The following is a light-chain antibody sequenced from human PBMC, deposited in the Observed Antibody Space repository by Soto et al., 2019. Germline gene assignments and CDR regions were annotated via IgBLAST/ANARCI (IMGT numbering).Light chain of an antibody. CDR2: GAS. J-gene: IGKJ1*01. CDR3: QQYNSHSWT. V-gene: IGKV3-15*01. CDR1: QSVSSN. Sequence: EIVMTQSPDTLSVSPGERATLSCRASQSVSSNLAWYQQKPGQAPRLLIYGASTRATGIPGRFSGSGSGTEFTLTISSLQPDDFATYYCQQYNSHSWTFGQGTKVDIK.